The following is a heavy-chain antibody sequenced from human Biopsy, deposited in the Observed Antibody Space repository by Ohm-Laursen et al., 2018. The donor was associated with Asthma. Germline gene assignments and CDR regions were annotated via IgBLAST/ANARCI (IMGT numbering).Heavy chain of an antibody. J-gene: IGHJ4*02. V-gene: IGHV1-69*13. D-gene: IGHD3-22*01. Sequence: SVKVSCKPSGGTFTTYSISWVRQAPGQGLVWMGGIIPLIGTPNYAQKFQGRVTITADASTNTAYMDLSSLRSEDTAVYYCASPLGDYYDSSGYYYASLGYWGLGTLVIVSS. CDR2: IIPLIGTP. CDR3: ASPLGDYYDSSGYYYASLGY. CDR1: GGTFTTYS.